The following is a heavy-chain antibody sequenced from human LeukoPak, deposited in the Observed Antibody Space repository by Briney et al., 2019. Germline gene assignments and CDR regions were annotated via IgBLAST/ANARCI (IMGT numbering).Heavy chain of an antibody. Sequence: SETLSLTCAVYGGSFSGYYWSWIRQPPGKGLEWIGEINHIGSTNYNPSLKSRVTISVDTSKNQFSLKLSSVTAADTAVYYCARSPVRVRLHAFDIWGQGTMVTVSS. CDR1: GGSFSGYY. V-gene: IGHV4-34*01. J-gene: IGHJ3*02. CDR3: ARSPVRVRLHAFDI. D-gene: IGHD3-10*01. CDR2: INHIGST.